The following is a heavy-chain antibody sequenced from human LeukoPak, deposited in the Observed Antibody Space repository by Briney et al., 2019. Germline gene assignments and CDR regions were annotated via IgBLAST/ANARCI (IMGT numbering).Heavy chain of an antibody. CDR1: GFTFSTYA. J-gene: IGHJ5*02. V-gene: IGHV3-23*01. CDR3: AKGFTSQNGNWFDP. CDR2: MSGNGVST. Sequence: PGGSLRLSCAASGFTFSTYAMTWVRHAPGKGLEWVSTMSGNGVSTFYTDSVRGRFTISRDNAKNTLSLQMHSLTADDTAIYYCAKGFTSQNGNWFDPWGQGTPVTVSS.